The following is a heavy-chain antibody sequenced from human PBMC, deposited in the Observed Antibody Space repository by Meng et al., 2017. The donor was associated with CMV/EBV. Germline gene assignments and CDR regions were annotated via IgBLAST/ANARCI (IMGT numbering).Heavy chain of an antibody. Sequence: GGSLRLSCAASGFTVSSNYMSWVRQAPGKGLEWVSVIYSGGSTYYADSVKGRFTISRDNSKNTLYLQMNSLRAEDTAVYYYARLWLGELSRFDPWGQGTLVTVSS. V-gene: IGHV3-66*02. J-gene: IGHJ5*02. CDR2: IYSGGST. CDR3: ARLWLGELSRFDP. CDR1: GFTVSSNY. D-gene: IGHD3-10*01.